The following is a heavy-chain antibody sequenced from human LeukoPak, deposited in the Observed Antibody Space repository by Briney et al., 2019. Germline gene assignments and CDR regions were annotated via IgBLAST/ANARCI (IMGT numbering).Heavy chain of an antibody. CDR3: AREHMVRGVMRLGY. CDR1: GGTFSSYA. J-gene: IGHJ4*02. CDR2: IVPIFGTA. D-gene: IGHD3-10*01. V-gene: IGHV1-69*01. Sequence: SVKVSCKASGGTFSSYAISWVRQAPGQGLEWMGGIVPIFGTANYAQKFQGRVTITADESTSTAYMELSSLRSEDTAVYYCAREHMVRGVMRLGYWGQGTLVTVSS.